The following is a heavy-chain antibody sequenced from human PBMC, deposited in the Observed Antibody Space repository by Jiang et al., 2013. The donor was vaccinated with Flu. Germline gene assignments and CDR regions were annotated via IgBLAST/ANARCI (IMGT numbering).Heavy chain of an antibody. J-gene: IGHJ4*01. CDR2: INPTADTT. V-gene: IGHV1-46*01. CDR3: AREETVDIVATWRLYHFDY. D-gene: IGHD5-12*01. CDR1: GYAFTNHY. Sequence: VQLVESGAEVKKPGASLMVSCKASGYAFTNHYIHWVRLAPGQGLEWMGMINPTADTTSFAQRFQDRVTLTRDTSTSTVYMELSSLRSEDTAVYYCAREETVDIVATWRLYHFDY.